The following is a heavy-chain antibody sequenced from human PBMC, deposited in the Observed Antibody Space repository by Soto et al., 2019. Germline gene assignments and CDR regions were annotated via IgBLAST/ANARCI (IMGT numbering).Heavy chain of an antibody. CDR2: ISYDGSNK. Sequence: QVQLVESGGGVVQPGRSLRLSCAASGFTFSSYAMHWVRQAPCKGLEWVAVISYDGSNKYYADSVKGRFTISRDNSKNSLYLQMNSLRAEDTAVSCCARERLDYGDYVLSFDYWGQGTLVIVSS. CDR3: ARERLDYGDYVLSFDY. V-gene: IGHV3-30-3*01. J-gene: IGHJ4*02. D-gene: IGHD4-17*01. CDR1: GFTFSSYA.